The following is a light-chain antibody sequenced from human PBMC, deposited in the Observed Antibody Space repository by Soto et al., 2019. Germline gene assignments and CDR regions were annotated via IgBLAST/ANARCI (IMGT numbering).Light chain of an antibody. J-gene: IGKJ5*01. CDR1: QTVSKNY. Sequence: EIVLTQSPVTLSFSPGEGATLSFSSSQTVSKNYLAWYQQKAGQAPRLVIYAASTRATGIPDRFSGSGSGTDFTLTISRLEPEDFAVFYCQQYAVSPITFGQGTRLEIK. CDR3: QQYAVSPIT. V-gene: IGKV3-20*01. CDR2: AAS.